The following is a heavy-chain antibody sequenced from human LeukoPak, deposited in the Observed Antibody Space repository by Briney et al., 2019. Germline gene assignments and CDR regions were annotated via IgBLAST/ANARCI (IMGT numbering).Heavy chain of an antibody. CDR3: ARDIWGPFDY. V-gene: IGHV4-4*07. D-gene: IGHD3-16*01. CDR1: GGSINNYY. Sequence: SETLSLTCTVSGGSINNYYWNWIRQPAGKGLEWIGRIYISGSINYNPSLKSRVIMSVDTSKNQFSLKLSSVTAADTAVYYCARDIWGPFDYWGQGTLVTVSS. CDR2: IYISGSI. J-gene: IGHJ4*02.